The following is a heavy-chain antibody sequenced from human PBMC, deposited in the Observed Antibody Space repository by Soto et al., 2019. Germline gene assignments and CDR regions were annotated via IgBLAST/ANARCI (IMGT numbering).Heavy chain of an antibody. CDR2: IYWNDDK. V-gene: IGHV2-5*01. CDR1: GFSLSTSGVG. CDR3: AHSHTVDSGFDA. D-gene: IGHD4-17*01. J-gene: IGHJ5*02. Sequence: SGPTLVNPTQTLTLTCTFSGFSLSTSGVGVGWIRQPPGKALEWLALIYWNDDKRYSPSLKSRLTTTKDTSKIQVFLTMTNMDPVDTATYYCAHSHTVDSGFDAWGQGTLVTVST.